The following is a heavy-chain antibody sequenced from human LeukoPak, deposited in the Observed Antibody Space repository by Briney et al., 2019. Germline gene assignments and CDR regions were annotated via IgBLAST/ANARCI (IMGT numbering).Heavy chain of an antibody. CDR1: GFTFSSNA. Sequence: PGGSLRLSCAASGFTFSSNAVSWVRQAPGKGLEWVSALTGTGGTTYYADSVKGRFTISRDNSKNTLYLQMNSLRAEDTAVYYCVKAIGSGAYYRPDYWGQGTLVTVSS. V-gene: IGHV3-23*01. J-gene: IGHJ4*02. D-gene: IGHD3-10*01. CDR2: LTGTGGTT. CDR3: VKAIGSGAYYRPDY.